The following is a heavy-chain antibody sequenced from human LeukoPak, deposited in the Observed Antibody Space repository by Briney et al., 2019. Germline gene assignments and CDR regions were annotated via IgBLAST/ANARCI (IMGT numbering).Heavy chain of an antibody. D-gene: IGHD1-1*01. J-gene: IGHJ4*02. CDR2: ISYNGGDT. CDR1: GFTFSSHA. V-gene: IGHV3-64D*06. Sequence: PGGSLRLSCSASGFTFSSHAMHWVRPAPGKGLENVSAISYNGGDTYYTDSVKGRFTISRDNSKNTLYLQMSSLRPEDTAVYYCVKDGPAFNWNDLDYRGQGTLVTVSS. CDR3: VKDGPAFNWNDLDY.